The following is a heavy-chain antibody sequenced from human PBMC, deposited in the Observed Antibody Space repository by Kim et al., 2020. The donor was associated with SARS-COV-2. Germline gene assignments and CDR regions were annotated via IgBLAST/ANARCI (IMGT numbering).Heavy chain of an antibody. V-gene: IGHV4-59*09. D-gene: IGHD4-17*01. CDR3: ARGFLLYGDHGLDY. Sequence: NPPLKSRVTISVDTSKNQFSLKLSSGTAADTAVYYCARGFLLYGDHGLDYWGQGTLVTVSS. J-gene: IGHJ4*02.